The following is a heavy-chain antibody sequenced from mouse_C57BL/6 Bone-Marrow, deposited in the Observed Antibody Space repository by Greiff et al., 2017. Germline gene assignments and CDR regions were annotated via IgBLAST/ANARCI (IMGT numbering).Heavy chain of an antibody. J-gene: IGHJ2*01. Sequence: VMLVESGAELARPGASVKMSCKASGYTFTSYTMHWVKQRPGQGLEWIGYINPSSGYTKYNQKFKDKATLTADKSSSTAYMQLSSLTSEDSAVYYCARKDGSSYGYWGQGTTLTVSS. CDR3: ARKDGSSYGY. D-gene: IGHD1-1*01. CDR1: GYTFTSYT. CDR2: INPSSGYT. V-gene: IGHV1-4*01.